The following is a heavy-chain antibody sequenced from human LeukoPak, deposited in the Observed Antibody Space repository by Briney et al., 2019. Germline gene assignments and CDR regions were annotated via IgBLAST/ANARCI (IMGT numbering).Heavy chain of an antibody. V-gene: IGHV1-18*01. J-gene: IGHJ5*02. CDR2: ISTYNGNT. CDR3: ARDHSGNWFDP. D-gene: IGHD1-26*01. Sequence: VASVKVSCKASGYTFTTYGVSWVRQAPGQGLEWMGWISTYNGNTNYAQKLQGRVTMTTDTITTTAYMELRSLRSDDTAVYYCARDHSGNWFDPWGQGTLVTVSS. CDR1: GYTFTTYG.